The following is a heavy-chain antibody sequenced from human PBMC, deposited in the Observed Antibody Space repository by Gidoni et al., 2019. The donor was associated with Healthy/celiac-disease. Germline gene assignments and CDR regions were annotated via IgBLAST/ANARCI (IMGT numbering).Heavy chain of an antibody. V-gene: IGHV1-58*01. D-gene: IGHD3-9*01. CDR2: IVVGSGNT. Sequence: QMQLVQSGPEVKKPGTSVKVSCKASGFTFTSSALQWVRQARVQRLEWIGWIVVGSGNTNYAQKFQERVTITRDMSTSTAYMELSSLRSEDTAVYYCAATYYDILTGYTPSYYYGMDVWGQGTTVTVSS. J-gene: IGHJ6*02. CDR1: GFTFTSSA. CDR3: AATYYDILTGYTPSYYYGMDV.